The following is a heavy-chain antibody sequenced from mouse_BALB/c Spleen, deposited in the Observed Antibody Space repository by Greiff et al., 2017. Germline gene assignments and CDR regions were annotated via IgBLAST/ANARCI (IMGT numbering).Heavy chain of an antibody. CDR2: ISDGGSYT. CDR1: GFTFSDYY. CDR3: ARDRDGNPHGYFEV. J-gene: IGHJ1*01. V-gene: IGHV5-4*02. D-gene: IGHD2-1*01. Sequence: EVKLVESGGGLVKPGGSLKLSCAASGFTFSDYYMYWVRQTPEKRLEWVATISDGGSYTYYPDSVKGRFTISRDNAKNNLYLQMSSLKSEDTAMYYCARDRDGNPHGYFEVWGAGTTVTVSS.